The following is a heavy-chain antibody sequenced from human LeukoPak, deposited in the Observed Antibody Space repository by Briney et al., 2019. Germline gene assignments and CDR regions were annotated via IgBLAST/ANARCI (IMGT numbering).Heavy chain of an antibody. D-gene: IGHD3-22*01. V-gene: IGHV3-21*01. CDR3: ARDDGNYYDSSGFDY. J-gene: IGHJ4*02. CDR2: ITSSSSYI. Sequence: GGSLRLSCAASGFTFSSYSMNWVRQAPGKGLEWVSSITSSSSYIYYADSVKGRFTISRDNAKNSLYLQMNSLRAEDTAVYYCARDDGNYYDSSGFDYWGQGTLVTVSS. CDR1: GFTFSSYS.